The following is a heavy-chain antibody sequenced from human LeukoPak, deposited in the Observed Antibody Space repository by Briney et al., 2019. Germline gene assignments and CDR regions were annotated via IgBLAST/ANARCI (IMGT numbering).Heavy chain of an antibody. CDR1: GYTFTGYY. CDR3: ARSVEMATPIDY. J-gene: IGHJ4*02. D-gene: IGHD5-24*01. Sequence: ASVKVSCKASGYTFTGYYMHWVRQAPGQGLEWVGWINPNSGGTNYARKFQGRVTMTRDTSISTAYMELSRLRSDDTAVYYCARSVEMATPIDYWGQGTLVTVSS. CDR2: INPNSGGT. V-gene: IGHV1-2*02.